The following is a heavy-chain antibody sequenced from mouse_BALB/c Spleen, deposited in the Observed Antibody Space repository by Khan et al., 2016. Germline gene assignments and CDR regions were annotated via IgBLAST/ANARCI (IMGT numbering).Heavy chain of an antibody. J-gene: IGHJ3*01. CDR2: ISDGGSYT. CDR3: AREGLRRGFAY. CDR1: GFTFSDYY. V-gene: IGHV5-4*02. D-gene: IGHD2-4*01. Sequence: EVELVESGGGLVKPGGSLKLSCAASGFTFSDYYMYWVRKTPEKRLEWVATISDGGSYTYYPDSMKGRFTTSRDNAKNNLYLQMSSLQSEDTAMYYCAREGLRRGFAYWGQGTLVTVSA.